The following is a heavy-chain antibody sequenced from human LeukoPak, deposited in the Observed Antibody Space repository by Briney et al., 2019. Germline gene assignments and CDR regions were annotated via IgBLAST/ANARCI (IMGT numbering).Heavy chain of an antibody. CDR2: ISGSGGST. Sequence: GGSLRLSCAASGFTFSSYSMNWVRQAPGKGLEWVSAISGSGGSTYYADSVKGRFTISRDNSKNTLYPQMNSLRAEDTAVYYCAKLFPKGIAVAVPYFDYWGQGTLVTVSS. V-gene: IGHV3-23*01. D-gene: IGHD6-19*01. J-gene: IGHJ4*02. CDR1: GFTFSSYS. CDR3: AKLFPKGIAVAVPYFDY.